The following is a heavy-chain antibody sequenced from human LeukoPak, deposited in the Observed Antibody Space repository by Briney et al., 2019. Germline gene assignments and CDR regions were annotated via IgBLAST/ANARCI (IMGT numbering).Heavy chain of an antibody. CDR3: ARNFGGGDSSGPYY. D-gene: IGHD3-22*01. V-gene: IGHV3-20*04. J-gene: IGHJ4*02. CDR2: INWNGGRT. CDR1: GFTFSSYW. Sequence: GGSLRLSCAASGFTFSSYWMSWVRRAPGKGLEWVSGINWNGGRTGYADSMKGRFIISRDNAKNSLYLQVNSLRAEDTALYYCARNFGGGDSSGPYYWGQGTLVTVSS.